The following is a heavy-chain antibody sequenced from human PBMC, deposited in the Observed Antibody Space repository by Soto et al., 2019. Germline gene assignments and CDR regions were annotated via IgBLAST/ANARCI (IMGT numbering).Heavy chain of an antibody. J-gene: IGHJ1*01. CDR1: GGSVSINTYS. CDR2: MYYSGST. Sequence: QLQLQESGPGLVKPSETLSLTCTVSGGSVSINTYSWGWIRQSPVTGLQWIGSMYYSGSTYYNPSLRSRASISGDTSKNQLSLRRTSVTVADTATYYCARHDAAAGWGQGILVTVST. V-gene: IGHV4-39*01. D-gene: IGHD6-13*01. CDR3: ARHDAAAG.